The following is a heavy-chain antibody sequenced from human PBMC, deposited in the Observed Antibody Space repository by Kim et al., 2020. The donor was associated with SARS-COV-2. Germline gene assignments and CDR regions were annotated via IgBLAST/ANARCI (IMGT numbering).Heavy chain of an antibody. D-gene: IGHD3-3*01. Sequence: ASVKVSCKASGYTFTDYYIHWVRQAPGQGLEWMGWINPYSGDTNYAQKFQGSVTMTRDTSISTPYVELTSLRSDDTAVYYCARSAHFWSGHYLDLWGQGTLITVSP. J-gene: IGHJ5*02. CDR1: GYTFTDYY. V-gene: IGHV1-2*02. CDR2: INPYSGDT. CDR3: ARSAHFWSGHYLDL.